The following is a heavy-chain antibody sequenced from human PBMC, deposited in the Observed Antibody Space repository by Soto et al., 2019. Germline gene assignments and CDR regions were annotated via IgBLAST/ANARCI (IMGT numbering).Heavy chain of an antibody. J-gene: IGHJ5*02. D-gene: IGHD1-26*01. Sequence: QVQLVQSGAEVKKPGSSVKVSCKASGGTFSSYAISWVRQAPGQGLEWMGGIIPIFGTANYAQKFQGRVTITADESTSTAYMELSSLRSEDTAVYYCAREHSGSYPLQAYNWFDPWGQGTLVTVSS. CDR1: GGTFSSYA. CDR2: IIPIFGTA. V-gene: IGHV1-69*01. CDR3: AREHSGSYPLQAYNWFDP.